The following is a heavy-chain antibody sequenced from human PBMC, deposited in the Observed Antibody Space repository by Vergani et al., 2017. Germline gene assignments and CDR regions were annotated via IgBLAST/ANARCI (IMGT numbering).Heavy chain of an antibody. D-gene: IGHD1-26*01. J-gene: IGHJ6*03. CDR3: ASATYVPPTPWYMDV. CDR2: INSDGSST. CDR1: GFTFSSYW. Sequence: EVQLVESGGGLVQPGGSLRLSCAASGFTFSSYWMHWVRQAPGKGLVWVSRINSDGSSTSYADSVKGRFTISRDNAKNTLYLQMNSLRAEDTAVYYCASATYVPPTPWYMDVWSKGTTVTVSS. V-gene: IGHV3-74*01.